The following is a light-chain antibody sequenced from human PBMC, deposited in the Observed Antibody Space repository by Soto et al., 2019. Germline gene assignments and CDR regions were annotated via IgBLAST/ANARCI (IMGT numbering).Light chain of an antibody. CDR3: QQYGSSGT. Sequence: LAQSPGALSLSPVERATLSCRASQSVSNNYLAWYQQKPGQAPRLLIYGASSRATGIPDRFSGSGSGTDFTLTISRLEPEDFAVYYCQQYGSSGTFGQGTKVDIK. J-gene: IGKJ1*01. CDR1: QSVSNNY. CDR2: GAS. V-gene: IGKV3-20*01.